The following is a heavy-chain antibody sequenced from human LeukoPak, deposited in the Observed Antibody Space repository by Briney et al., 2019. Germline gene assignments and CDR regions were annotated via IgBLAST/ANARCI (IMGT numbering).Heavy chain of an antibody. CDR3: ATTLLNYDFWSGSFFDI. V-gene: IGHV5-51*01. CDR1: GYSFTSYW. J-gene: IGHJ3*02. Sequence: GESLKISCKGSGYSFTSYWIGWVRQMPGKGLEWMGIIYPGDSDTRYSPSFQGQVTISADKSISTAYLQWSSLKASDTAMYYCATTLLNYDFWSGSFFDIWGQGTMVTVSS. D-gene: IGHD3-3*01. CDR2: IYPGDSDT.